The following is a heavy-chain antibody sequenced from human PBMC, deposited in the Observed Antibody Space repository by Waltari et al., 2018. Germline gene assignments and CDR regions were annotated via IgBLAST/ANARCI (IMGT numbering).Heavy chain of an antibody. CDR2: TYYSGST. CDR1: GGSISSYY. V-gene: IGHV4-59*01. CDR3: ARDRLVVSTGYYGMDV. D-gene: IGHD3-22*01. J-gene: IGHJ6*02. Sequence: QVQLQESGPGLVKPSETLSLTCTVSGGSISSYYWSWIRQPPGKGLEWIGYTYYSGSTNYNPSLKSRVTISVDTSKNQFSLKLSSVTAADTAVYYCARDRLVVSTGYYGMDVWGQGTTVTVSS.